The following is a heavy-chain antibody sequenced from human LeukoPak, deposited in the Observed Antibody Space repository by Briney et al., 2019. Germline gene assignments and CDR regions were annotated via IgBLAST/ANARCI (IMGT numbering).Heavy chain of an antibody. D-gene: IGHD5-24*01. CDR1: GFTFGDHA. V-gene: IGHV3-49*04. Sequence: PGRSLRLSCTASGFTFGDHAMSWVRQAPGKGLEGVGFIRSKAYGGTTEYAASVKGRFTISRDDSKSIAYLQMNSLKIEDTAVYYCTRGPTQWLYYGMDVWGQGTTVTVSS. J-gene: IGHJ6*02. CDR2: IRSKAYGGTT. CDR3: TRGPTQWLYYGMDV.